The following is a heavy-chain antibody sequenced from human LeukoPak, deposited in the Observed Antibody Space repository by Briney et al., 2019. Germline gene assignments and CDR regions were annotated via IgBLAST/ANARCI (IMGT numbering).Heavy chain of an antibody. J-gene: IGHJ5*02. V-gene: IGHV3-30*02. Sequence: GGSLRLSCAASVFTFSSDWMHWVRQAPCKGLEWVAVIWYDGGNKYYADSVKGRFTISRDNSKNTLYLQMNSLRAEDTAVYYCAKDRTHIVVVPAASPNWFDPWGQGTLVTVSS. CDR1: VFTFSSDW. D-gene: IGHD2-2*01. CDR3: AKDRTHIVVVPAASPNWFDP. CDR2: IWYDGGNK.